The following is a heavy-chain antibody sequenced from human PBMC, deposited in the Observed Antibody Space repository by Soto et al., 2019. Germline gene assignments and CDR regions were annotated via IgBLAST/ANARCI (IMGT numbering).Heavy chain of an antibody. D-gene: IGHD2-15*01. V-gene: IGHV5-51*01. CDR3: ARQVVVAATSSDY. CDR1: GYSFTSYW. Sequence: GESLKISCKRSGYSFTSYWIGWVRQMPGKGLEWMGIIYPGDSDTRYSPSFQGQVTISADKSISTAYLQWSSLKASDTAMYYCARQVVVAATSSDYWGQGTLVTVSS. J-gene: IGHJ4*02. CDR2: IYPGDSDT.